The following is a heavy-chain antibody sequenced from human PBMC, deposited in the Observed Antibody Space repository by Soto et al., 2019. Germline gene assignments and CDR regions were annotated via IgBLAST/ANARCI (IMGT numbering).Heavy chain of an antibody. D-gene: IGHD3-3*01. J-gene: IGHJ4*02. CDR1: GGSISSSSYY. Sequence: SETLSLTCTVSGGSISSSSYYWGWIRQPPGKGLEWIGSIYYSGSTYYNPSLKSRVTISVDTSKNQFSLKLSSVTAADTAVYYCARQYDFWSGYFDYWGQGTLVTVSS. V-gene: IGHV4-39*01. CDR2: IYYSGST. CDR3: ARQYDFWSGYFDY.